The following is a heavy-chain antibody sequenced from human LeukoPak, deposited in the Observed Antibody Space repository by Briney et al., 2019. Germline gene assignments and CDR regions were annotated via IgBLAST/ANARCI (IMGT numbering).Heavy chain of an antibody. Sequence: GGTLRLSCAASGFTFSTYGMSWVRQAPGKGLEWVSAISGSGGSTYYADSVKGRVTISRDNSKNTLYLQMNSLRAEDRAVYYCAKGLRGYSYGYDYWGQGTLVTVSS. V-gene: IGHV3-23*01. CDR1: GFTFSTYG. CDR2: ISGSGGST. D-gene: IGHD5-18*01. CDR3: AKGLRGYSYGYDY. J-gene: IGHJ4*02.